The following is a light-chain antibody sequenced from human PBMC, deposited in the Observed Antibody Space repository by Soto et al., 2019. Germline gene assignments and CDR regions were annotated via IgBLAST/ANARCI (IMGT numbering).Light chain of an antibody. CDR1: QSVSTY. CDR2: GAS. Sequence: EIGLTQLPATLSLAPGERATLSCRASQSVSTYLAWYQQKPGQAPRLLIYGASNRATGIPARFSGSGSGTDFTLTIGSLEPEDSAVYYCHQRGTWPETFGQGTKVEIK. J-gene: IGKJ1*01. CDR3: HQRGTWPET. V-gene: IGKV3-11*01.